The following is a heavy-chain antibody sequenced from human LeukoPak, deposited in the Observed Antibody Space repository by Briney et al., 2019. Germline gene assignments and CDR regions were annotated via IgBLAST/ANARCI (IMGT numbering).Heavy chain of an antibody. CDR3: ARVITRYSSSYLDY. CDR1: GFTFSSYA. Sequence: GGSLRLSCAASGFTFSSYAMHWVRQAAGKGLEWVAVISYDGSNKYYADSVKGRFTISRDNSKNTLYLQMNSLRAEDTAVYYCARVITRYSSSYLDYWGQGTLVTVSS. D-gene: IGHD6-6*01. V-gene: IGHV3-30-3*01. CDR2: ISYDGSNK. J-gene: IGHJ4*02.